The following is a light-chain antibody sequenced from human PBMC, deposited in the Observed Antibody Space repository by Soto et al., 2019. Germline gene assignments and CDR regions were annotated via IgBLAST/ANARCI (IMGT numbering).Light chain of an antibody. CDR1: SSNIGNNY. J-gene: IGLJ2*01. Sequence: QSALTQPPSVSAAPGQKVTISCSGSSSNIGNNYVSWYQQLPGTAPKLLIYENNKRPSGIPDRFSGSKSGTSATLGITGLQTGDEADYYCGTWDSSPSGVVFGGGTQLTVL. CDR3: GTWDSSPSGVV. V-gene: IGLV1-51*02. CDR2: ENN.